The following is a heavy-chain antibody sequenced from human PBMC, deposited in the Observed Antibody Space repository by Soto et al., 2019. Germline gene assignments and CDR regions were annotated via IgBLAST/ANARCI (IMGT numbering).Heavy chain of an antibody. Sequence: GGSLRLSCAASGFTFSDYYMSWIRQAPGKGLEWVSYISSSGSTIYYADSVKGRFTISRDNAKNSLYLQMNSLRAEDTAVYYCARVDDFNHYYYMDVWGKGTTVTVSS. V-gene: IGHV3-11*01. CDR2: ISSSGSTI. CDR3: ARVDDFNHYYYMDV. CDR1: GFTFSDYY. J-gene: IGHJ6*03. D-gene: IGHD3-3*01.